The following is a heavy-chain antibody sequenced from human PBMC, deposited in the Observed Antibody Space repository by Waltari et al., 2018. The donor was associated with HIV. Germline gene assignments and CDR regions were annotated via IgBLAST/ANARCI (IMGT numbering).Heavy chain of an antibody. CDR2: IYHSGST. CDR1: GGSISSSNW. Sequence: QVQLQESGPGLVKPSGTLSLTCAVSGGSISSSNWWSWVRQPPGKGLEWSGEIYHSGSTNYNPSLKRRVTISVDKSKNQFSLKLSSVTAADTAVYYCARGVGVDIVVVVAATKYFDLWGRGTLVTVSS. J-gene: IGHJ2*01. V-gene: IGHV4-4*02. CDR3: ARGVGVDIVVVVAATKYFDL. D-gene: IGHD2-15*01.